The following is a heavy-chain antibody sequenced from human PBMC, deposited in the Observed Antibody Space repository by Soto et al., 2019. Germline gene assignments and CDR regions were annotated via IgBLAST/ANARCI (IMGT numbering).Heavy chain of an antibody. Sequence: SETLSLTCTVSGGSISSYYWSWIRQPPGKGLEWIGYIYHSGSTYYNPPLKSRVTISVDRSKNQFSLKLSSVTAADTAVYYCARVPGPWGQGTLVTVSS. CDR1: GGSISSYY. D-gene: IGHD7-27*01. CDR2: IYHSGST. J-gene: IGHJ5*02. V-gene: IGHV4-59*12. CDR3: ARVPGP.